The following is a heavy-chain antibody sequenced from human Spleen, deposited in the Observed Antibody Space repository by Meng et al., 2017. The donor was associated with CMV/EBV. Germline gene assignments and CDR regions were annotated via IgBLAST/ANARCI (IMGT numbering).Heavy chain of an antibody. Sequence: GGSLRLSCAASGFTFDYHTMHWVRQPPGKGLEWVSLINGDGSAMSYGDSVRGRFTISRDNSKNSLYLQMNSLRTDDTALYYCAKARFCSRGSCYLIDSWGRGTLVTVS. CDR2: INGDGSAM. CDR3: AKARFCSRGSCYLIDS. D-gene: IGHD2-15*01. CDR1: GFTFDYHT. J-gene: IGHJ4*02. V-gene: IGHV3-43*01.